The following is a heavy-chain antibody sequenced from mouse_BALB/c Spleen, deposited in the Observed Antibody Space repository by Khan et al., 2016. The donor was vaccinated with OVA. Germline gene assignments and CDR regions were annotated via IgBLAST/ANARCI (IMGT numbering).Heavy chain of an antibody. D-gene: IGHD1-1*01. J-gene: IGHJ4*01. CDR1: GYTFTGYS. CDR3: ECAFHYYVSGGALDY. Sequence: QVQLQQSGAELARPGASVKMSCKASGYTFTGYSMHWIKQRPGKGLEWIGYISPSNAYTNYNQKFKDKATLTADKSSSTAYMQLSSLTSEDSAVXSCECAFHYYVSGGALDYWGQGTSVTVSS. CDR2: ISPSNAYT. V-gene: IGHV1-4*01.